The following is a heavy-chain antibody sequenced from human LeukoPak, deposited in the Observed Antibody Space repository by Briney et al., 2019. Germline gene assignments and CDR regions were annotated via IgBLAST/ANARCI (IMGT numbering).Heavy chain of an antibody. CDR2: IYYSRST. D-gene: IGHD3-10*01. V-gene: IGHV4-31*03. CDR3: ARDSMVRGVNYFDY. Sequence: PSETLSLTCTVSGGSISSGGYYWSWIRQHPGKGLEWIGYIYYSRSTYYYPSLKSRVTISVDTSKNQFSLKLSSVTAADAAVYYCARDSMVRGVNYFDYWGQGTLVTVSS. CDR1: GGSISSGGYY. J-gene: IGHJ4*02.